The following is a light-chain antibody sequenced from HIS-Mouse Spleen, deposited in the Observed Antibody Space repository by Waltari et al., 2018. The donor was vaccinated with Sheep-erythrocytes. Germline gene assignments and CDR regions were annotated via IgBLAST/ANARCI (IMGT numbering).Light chain of an antibody. V-gene: IGLV2-11*01. Sequence: QSALTQPRSVSGSPGQSFAISCTGTSRDVAGCTSVSWYQHHPGKAPKLMIYDVSKRPSGVPDRFSGSKSGNTASLTISGLQAEDEADYYCCSYAGSYNHVFATGTKVTVL. J-gene: IGLJ1*01. CDR1: SRDVAGCTS. CDR2: DVS. CDR3: CSYAGSYNHV.